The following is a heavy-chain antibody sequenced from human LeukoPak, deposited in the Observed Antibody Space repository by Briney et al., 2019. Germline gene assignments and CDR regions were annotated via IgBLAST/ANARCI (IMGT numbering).Heavy chain of an antibody. J-gene: IGHJ4*02. V-gene: IGHV3-30*18. Sequence: GGSLRLSCAASGFTFSSYGMHWVRQAPGKGLEWVAVISYDGSNKYYADSVKGRFTISRDNSKNTLYLQMNSLRAEDTAVYYCAKDLEAAAGSFELDYWGQGTPVTVSS. CDR1: GFTFSSYG. CDR3: AKDLEAAAGSFELDY. CDR2: ISYDGSNK. D-gene: IGHD6-13*01.